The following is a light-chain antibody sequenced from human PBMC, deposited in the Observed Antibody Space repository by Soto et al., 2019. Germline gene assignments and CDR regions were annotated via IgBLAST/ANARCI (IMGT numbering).Light chain of an antibody. J-gene: IGLJ3*02. CDR3: CSYVGSSILM. Sequence: QSALTQPASVSGSPGQSITISCTGTRSDVGLYNLVSWYQQLPGKAPKLIIYEVNERPSGISDRFSGSNSGNTSSLTISVLEDEDEADYYCCSYVGSSILMFGGGTKLTVL. V-gene: IGLV2-23*02. CDR2: EVN. CDR1: RSDVGLYNL.